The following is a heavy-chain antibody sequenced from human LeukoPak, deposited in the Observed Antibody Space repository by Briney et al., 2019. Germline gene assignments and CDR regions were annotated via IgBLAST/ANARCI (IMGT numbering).Heavy chain of an antibody. Sequence: GGSLRLSCAASGFTFSSYSMNWVRQAPGKGLEWVSYISSSSSTIYYADSVKGRFTISRDNAKNSLYLQMNSLRAEDTAVYYCARGCSGGSCSLYYYYYYMDVWGKGTTVTVSS. CDR1: GFTFSSYS. CDR2: ISSSSSTI. J-gene: IGHJ6*03. D-gene: IGHD2-15*01. CDR3: ARGCSGGSCSLYYYYYYMDV. V-gene: IGHV3-48*01.